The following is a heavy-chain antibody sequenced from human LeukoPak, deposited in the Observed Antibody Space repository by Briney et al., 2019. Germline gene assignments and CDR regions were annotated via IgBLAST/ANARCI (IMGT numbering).Heavy chain of an antibody. CDR3: AAGTAADY. Sequence: GGSLRLSCAVSGITFSDYYMNWIRQAPGKGLEWISYISPNSTYTDSADSVKGRFTISRDNAKNSLFLQIDSLRVEDTAVYYCAAGTAADYWGQGTLVAVSP. CDR2: ISPNSTYT. V-gene: IGHV3-11*03. D-gene: IGHD6-13*01. CDR1: GITFSDYY. J-gene: IGHJ4*02.